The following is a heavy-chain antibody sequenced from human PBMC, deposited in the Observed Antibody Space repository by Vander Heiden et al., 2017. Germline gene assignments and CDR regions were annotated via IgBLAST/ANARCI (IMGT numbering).Heavy chain of an antibody. CDR1: GGSFSGHY. CDR2: INHSRST. CDR3: ARGPLYSSGWRTGITLFDY. D-gene: IGHD6-19*01. V-gene: IGHV4-34*01. J-gene: IGHJ4*02. Sequence: QSQLQQWGAGLLKPSETLSLTCAVYGGSFSGHYCSWIRQPPGKGLEWIGEINHSRSTNYNPSLKSRVTIAVDTSKNQFSLKLSSVTAADTAVYYCARGPLYSSGWRTGITLFDYWGQGTLVTVSS.